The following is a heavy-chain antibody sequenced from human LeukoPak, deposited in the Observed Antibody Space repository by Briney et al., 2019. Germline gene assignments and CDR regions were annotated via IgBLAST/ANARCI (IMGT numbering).Heavy chain of an antibody. CDR3: ARRGGTPFYDY. D-gene: IGHD1-14*01. Sequence: GESLKISFQTSGSHFTDYWSGWVRQNPGKGLEWMGIIRADSQITYTPTFQGQVTFSADRSKDTAYLRWSSLTASDTAMYYCARRGGTPFYDYWGQGTLVTVSP. CDR1: GSHFTDYW. J-gene: IGHJ4*02. V-gene: IGHV5-51*01. CDR2: IRADSQI.